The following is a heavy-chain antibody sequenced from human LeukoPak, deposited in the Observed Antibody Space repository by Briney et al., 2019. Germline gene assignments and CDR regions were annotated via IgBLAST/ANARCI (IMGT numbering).Heavy chain of an antibody. CDR2: MNPNSGNT. CDR1: GYTFTSYD. CDR3: ARGHLMVQGVIIRGYWFDP. V-gene: IGHV1-8*01. D-gene: IGHD3-10*01. J-gene: IGHJ5*02. Sequence: ASVKVSCKASGYTFTSYDINWARQATGQGLEWMGWMNPNSGNTGYAQKFQGRVTMTRNTSISTAYMELSSLRSEDTAVYYCARGHLMVQGVIIRGYWFDPWGQGTLVTVSS.